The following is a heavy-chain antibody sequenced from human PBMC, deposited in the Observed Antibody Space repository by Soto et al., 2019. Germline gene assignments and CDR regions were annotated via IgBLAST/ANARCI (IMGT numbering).Heavy chain of an antibody. J-gene: IGHJ4*02. CDR3: ASGPIGDWLLKY. V-gene: IGHV1-8*01. Sequence: ASVKVSCKASGYTFTTYDIHWVRQAAGQGLEWMGWMNPSTGNSRFAQKFLGRVTMTRDTSISTAYMELSGLRSDDTAIYYGASGPIGDWLLKYWGEGTLDSAPQ. D-gene: IGHD3-3*01. CDR1: GYTFTTYD. CDR2: MNPSTGNS.